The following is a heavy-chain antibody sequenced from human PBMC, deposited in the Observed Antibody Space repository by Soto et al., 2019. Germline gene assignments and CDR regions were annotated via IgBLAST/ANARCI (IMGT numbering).Heavy chain of an antibody. CDR2: IKQDGSEK. D-gene: IGHD6-6*01. V-gene: IGHV3-7*03. J-gene: IGHJ4*02. CDR1: GFTFSSYW. Sequence: GESLKISCAASGFTFSSYWMSWVRQAPGKGLEWVANIKQDGSEKYYVDSVKGRFTISRDNAKNSLYLQMNSLRAEDTAVYYCARDRLAARPPDYWGQGTLVTVSS. CDR3: ARDRLAARPPDY.